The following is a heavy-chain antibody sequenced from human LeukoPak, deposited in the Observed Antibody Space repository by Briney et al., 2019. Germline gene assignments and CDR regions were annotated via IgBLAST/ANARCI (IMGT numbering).Heavy chain of an antibody. Sequence: ASVKVSCKASGYIFTGYYIHWVRQAPGQGLEWVGIINPRTGSTTYAQKVQGRVIVTRDTSTSTVYMELSSLRSEDTAVYYCVRDFLGYSYGYSTKFDPWGQGTLVTVSS. D-gene: IGHD5-18*01. J-gene: IGHJ5*02. V-gene: IGHV1-46*01. CDR2: INPRTGST. CDR1: GYIFTGYY. CDR3: VRDFLGYSYGYSTKFDP.